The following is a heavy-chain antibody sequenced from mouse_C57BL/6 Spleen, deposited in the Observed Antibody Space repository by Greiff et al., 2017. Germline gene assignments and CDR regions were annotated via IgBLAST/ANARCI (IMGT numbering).Heavy chain of an antibody. CDR1: GYTFTDYY. V-gene: IGHV1-26*01. Sequence: VQLQQSGPELVKPGASVKISCKASGYTFTDYYMNWVKQSHGKSLEWIGNINPSNGGTSYNQKFKGKATLTVDKSSSTAYMELRSLTSEDSAVYYGGRYYGSNFYAMDYWGQGTSVTVSS. J-gene: IGHJ4*01. CDR3: GRYYGSNFYAMDY. D-gene: IGHD1-1*01. CDR2: INPSNGGT.